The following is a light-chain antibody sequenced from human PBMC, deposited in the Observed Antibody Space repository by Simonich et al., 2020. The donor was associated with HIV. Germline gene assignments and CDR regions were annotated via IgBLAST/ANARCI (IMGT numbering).Light chain of an antibody. Sequence: EIVMTQFPATLSVSPGERATLSCTASQGISSNLAWYQQKPGQAPRLLIYGSSTRATGIPARFSGSGSGTDFTLTISSMQSEDFAIFYCQQYNNWPQTFGGGTKVEI. CDR3: QQYNNWPQT. V-gene: IGKV3-15*01. CDR2: GSS. J-gene: IGKJ4*01. CDR1: QGISSN.